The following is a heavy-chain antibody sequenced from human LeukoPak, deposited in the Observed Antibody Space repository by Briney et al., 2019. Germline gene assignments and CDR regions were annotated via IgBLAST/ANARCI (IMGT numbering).Heavy chain of an antibody. V-gene: IGHV3-69-1*01. J-gene: IGHJ6*03. CDR3: ARDKGHYYYMDV. CDR1: GFIFSNYL. Sequence: GGSLRLSCAASGFIFSNYLITWVRQAPGKGPEWVSSISSGRTIYYADSVKGRFTISRDNAKNTLYLQMNSLRAEDTAVYYCARDKGHYYYMDVWGKGTTVTVSS. CDR2: ISSGRTI.